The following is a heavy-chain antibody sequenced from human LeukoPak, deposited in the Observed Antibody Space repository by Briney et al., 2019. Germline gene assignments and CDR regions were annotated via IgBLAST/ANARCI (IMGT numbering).Heavy chain of an antibody. CDR3: ARMEQDNGDYYFAY. D-gene: IGHD4-17*01. CDR1: GGSISNYY. V-gene: IGHV4-59*01. J-gene: IGHJ4*02. CDR2: IYYTGTT. Sequence: SETLSLTCTVSGGSISNYYWSWIRQPPRKGLECVVYIYYTGTTNYNPSLKSRVTISLDTSKNQFSLKLSSVTAADTAVYYCARMEQDNGDYYFAYWGQGTLVTVSS.